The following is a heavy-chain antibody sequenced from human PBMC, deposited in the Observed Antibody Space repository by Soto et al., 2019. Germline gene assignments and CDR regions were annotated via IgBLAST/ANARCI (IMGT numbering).Heavy chain of an antibody. CDR1: SGPDRSHN. Sequence: QVQLQQSGPRLVKPSETLSLTCTVSSGPDRSHNWGWIRQPPGRGLEWIGYVYYTGDTAYNPSLRGRVTIPADPSPTDLSLTPNSATAAHTPVYYCVRQGIDYLHGLVDVWGQGTTVSVSS. D-gene: IGHD4-17*01. V-gene: IGHV4-59*08. CDR2: VYYTGDT. CDR3: VRQGIDYLHGLVDV. J-gene: IGHJ6*02.